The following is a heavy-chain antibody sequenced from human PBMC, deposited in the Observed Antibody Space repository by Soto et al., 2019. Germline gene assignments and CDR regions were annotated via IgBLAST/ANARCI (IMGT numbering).Heavy chain of an antibody. CDR3: WGSQRWDSSGLDTGYYYYYYGMDV. V-gene: IGHV4-31*03. CDR1: GGSISSGGYY. Sequence: SETLSLTCTVSGGSISSGGYYWSWIRQHPGKGLEWIGYIYYSGSTYYNPSLKSRVTISVDTSKNQFSLKLSSVTAADTAVYNCWGSQRWDSSGLDTGYYYYYYGMDVWGQGTTVTVSS. CDR2: IYYSGST. J-gene: IGHJ6*02. D-gene: IGHD6-19*01.